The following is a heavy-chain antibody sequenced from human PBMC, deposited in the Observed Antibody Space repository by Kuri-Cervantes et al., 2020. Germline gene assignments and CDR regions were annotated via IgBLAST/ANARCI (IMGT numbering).Heavy chain of an antibody. D-gene: IGHD3-22*01. J-gene: IGHJ5*02. CDR2: INPNSGGT. V-gene: IGHV1-2*06. CDR3: ATSSMIGENWFDP. Sequence: ASVKVSCKASGYTFTGYYMHWVRQAPGQGLEWMGRINPNSGGTNYAQKFQGRVTMTRNTSISTAYMELSSLRSEDTAVYYCATSSMIGENWFDPWGQGTLVTVSS. CDR1: GYTFTGYY.